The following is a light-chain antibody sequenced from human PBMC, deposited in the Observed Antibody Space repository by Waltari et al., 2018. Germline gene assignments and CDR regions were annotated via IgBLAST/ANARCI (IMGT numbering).Light chain of an antibody. V-gene: IGLV2-23*02. CDR2: EVT. CDR1: SSDVGNYNL. Sequence: QSGLTQPASVSGSPGQSITIPCTGTSSDVGNYNLVSWYQQYPGTAPKLMVYEVTKRTSGVSERFSGSKSGNTASLTIYGLQSEDEADYYCCSYAGLGIYVFGTGTKVTVL. CDR3: CSYAGLGIYV. J-gene: IGLJ1*01.